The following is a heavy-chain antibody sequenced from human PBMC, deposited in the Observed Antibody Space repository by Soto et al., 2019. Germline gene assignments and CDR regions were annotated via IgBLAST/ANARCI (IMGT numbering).Heavy chain of an antibody. CDR3: AKDQGYYDILTGSDETDYFDN. CDR1: GFTFSNYA. J-gene: IGHJ4*02. V-gene: IGHV3-23*01. CDR2: ISDRDDST. Sequence: GGSLRLSCAASGFTFSNYAMNWVRQAPGKGLEWVSAISDRDDSTYYADSVKGRFTISRDNSKNTLYLQMNSLRAEDTAIYYCAKDQGYYDILTGSDETDYFDNWGQGTQVTVSA. D-gene: IGHD3-9*01.